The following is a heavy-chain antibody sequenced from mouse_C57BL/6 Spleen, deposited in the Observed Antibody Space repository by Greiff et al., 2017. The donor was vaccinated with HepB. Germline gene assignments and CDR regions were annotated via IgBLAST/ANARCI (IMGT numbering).Heavy chain of an antibody. D-gene: IGHD1-1*01. Sequence: QVQLQQSGAELARPGASVKMSCKASGYTFTSYTMHWVKQRPGQGLEWIGYINPSSGYTKYNQKFKDKATLTADKSSSTAYMQLSSLTSEDSAVYYCARAHYGSSYEDFDYWGQGTTLTVSS. CDR3: ARAHYGSSYEDFDY. CDR2: INPSSGYT. V-gene: IGHV1-4*01. J-gene: IGHJ2*01. CDR1: GYTFTSYT.